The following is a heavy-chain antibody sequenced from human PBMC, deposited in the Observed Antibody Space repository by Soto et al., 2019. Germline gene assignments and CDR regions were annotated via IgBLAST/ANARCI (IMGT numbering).Heavy chain of an antibody. D-gene: IGHD2-15*01. CDR1: GGSFSGYY. J-gene: IGHJ5*02. V-gene: IGHV4-34*01. CDR2: INHSGST. CDR3: AREVMVVAATPKANWFDP. Sequence: SETLSLTCAVYGGSFSGYYWSWIRQPPGKGLEWIGEINHSGSTNYNPSLKSRVTISVDTSKNQFSLKLSSVTAADTAVYYCAREVMVVAATPKANWFDPWGQGTLVTVSS.